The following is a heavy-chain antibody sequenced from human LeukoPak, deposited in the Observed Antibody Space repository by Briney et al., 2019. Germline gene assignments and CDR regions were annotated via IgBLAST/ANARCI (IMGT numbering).Heavy chain of an antibody. CDR2: MNPNSGNT. J-gene: IGHJ5*02. CDR3: ARGVGLAAAGTDWLDP. V-gene: IGHV1-8*03. Sequence: GASVKVSCKASGYTFTSYDINWVRQATGQGLEWMGWMNPNSGNTGYAQKLQGRVTITRNTSISTAYMELSSLRSEDTAVYYCARGVGLAAAGTDWLDPWGQGTLVTVSS. CDR1: GYTFTSYD. D-gene: IGHD6-13*01.